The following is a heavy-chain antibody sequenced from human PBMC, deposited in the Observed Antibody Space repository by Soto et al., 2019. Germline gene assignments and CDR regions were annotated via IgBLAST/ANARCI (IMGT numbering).Heavy chain of an antibody. V-gene: IGHV1-69*01. Sequence: QVQLVQSGAGVKKPGSSVKVSCKASGGTFSSYAISWVRQAPGQGLEWMGGIIHIFGTANYAQKFQGRVTITADESTSTAYLELSSLRSEDTAVYYCEYDSSGGPRPSDIWGQGTLVTVSS. J-gene: IGHJ3*02. CDR3: EYDSSGGPRPSDI. CDR2: IIHIFGTA. D-gene: IGHD3-22*01. CDR1: GGTFSSYA.